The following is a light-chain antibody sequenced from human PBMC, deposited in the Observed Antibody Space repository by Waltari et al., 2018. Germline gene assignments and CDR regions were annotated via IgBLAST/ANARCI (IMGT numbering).Light chain of an antibody. CDR1: SSDGGGYNY. CDR3: SSYTSSSTWV. V-gene: IGLV2-14*03. J-gene: IGLJ3*02. CDR2: DVS. Sequence: QSAPTQAAPVSGSPGQSITNPCTGTSSDGGGYNYVPWYQQHPGKAPKLMIYDVSNRPSGVSNRFSGSKSGNTASLTISGLQAEDEADYYCSSYTSSSTWVFGGGTKLTVL.